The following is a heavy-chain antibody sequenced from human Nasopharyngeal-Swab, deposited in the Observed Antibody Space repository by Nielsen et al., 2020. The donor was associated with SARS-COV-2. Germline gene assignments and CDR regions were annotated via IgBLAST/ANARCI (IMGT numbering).Heavy chain of an antibody. Sequence: PGKGLEWIGYIYYSGSTKYNPSLKSRVTISVDTSKNQFSLKLSSVTAADTAVYYCARGYCSGGSCYQYYYYYYMDVWGKGTTVTVSS. V-gene: IGHV4-59*13. D-gene: IGHD2-15*01. CDR2: IYYSGST. J-gene: IGHJ6*03. CDR3: ARGYCSGGSCYQYYYYYYMDV.